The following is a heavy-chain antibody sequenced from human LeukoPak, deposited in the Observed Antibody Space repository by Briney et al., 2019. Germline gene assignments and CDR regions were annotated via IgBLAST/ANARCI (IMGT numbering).Heavy chain of an antibody. Sequence: SVKVSCKASGGTFSSYAISWVRQAPGQGLEWMGGIIPIFGTANYAQKFQGRVTITADESTSTAYMELSSLRSEDTAVYYCARTLGYCSSTSCFHLRYYYYGMDVWGQGTTVTVSS. CDR2: IIPIFGTA. J-gene: IGHJ6*02. V-gene: IGHV1-69*13. D-gene: IGHD2-2*01. CDR1: GGTFSSYA. CDR3: ARTLGYCSSTSCFHLRYYYYGMDV.